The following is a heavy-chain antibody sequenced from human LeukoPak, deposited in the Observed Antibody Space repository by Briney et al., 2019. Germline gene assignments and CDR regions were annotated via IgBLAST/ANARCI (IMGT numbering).Heavy chain of an antibody. CDR3: ARDMPPKVGATTYKSPGYFDY. CDR1: GYSFTDKY. D-gene: IGHD1-26*01. V-gene: IGHV1-46*01. CDR2: INPSGGGT. J-gene: IGHJ4*02. Sequence: ASVTVSFKASGYSFTDKYMHWVRQAPGQGLEWMGIINPSGGGTSYAQKFQDRVTMTRDMSTSTVYMELSSLRSEDTAMYYCARDMPPKVGATTYKSPGYFDYWGQGTLVTVSS.